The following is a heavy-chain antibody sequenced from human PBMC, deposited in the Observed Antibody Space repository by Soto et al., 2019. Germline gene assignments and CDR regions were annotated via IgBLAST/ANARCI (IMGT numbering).Heavy chain of an antibody. J-gene: IGHJ6*02. CDR2: ISSSGSTI. Sequence: SLRLSCSASVFTCSSYEMNWFRQAPGKGLEWVSYISSSGSTIYYADSVKGRFTISRDNAKNSLYLQMNSLRAEDTAVYYCARDREAYCGGDCYSGMYYYYYGMDVWGQGTTVTVSS. V-gene: IGHV3-48*03. CDR1: VFTCSSYE. CDR3: ARDREAYCGGDCYSGMYYYYYGMDV. D-gene: IGHD2-21*02.